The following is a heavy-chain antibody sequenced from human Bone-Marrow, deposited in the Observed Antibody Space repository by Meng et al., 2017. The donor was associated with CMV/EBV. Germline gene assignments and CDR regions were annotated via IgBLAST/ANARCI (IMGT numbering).Heavy chain of an antibody. CDR2: IIPVLGIA. CDR3: TRNGFPEGGYYFDY. Sequence: QVQLVQSGAEVTKPGSSVKVSCKASGGTSNTYAITWVRQAPGQGLEWMGRIIPVLGIAIYAQKFQGRVIITADKSTSTAYMELSSLRSEDTAMYYCTRNGFPEGGYYFDYWGQGTLVTVSS. D-gene: IGHD2-15*01. CDR1: GGTSNTYA. V-gene: IGHV1-69*02. J-gene: IGHJ4*02.